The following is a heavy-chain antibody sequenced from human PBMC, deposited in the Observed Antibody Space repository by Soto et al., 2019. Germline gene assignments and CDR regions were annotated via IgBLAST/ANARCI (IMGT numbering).Heavy chain of an antibody. CDR3: ARLNCSSTSCFLYYYYYMDV. V-gene: IGHV4-39*01. CDR2: IYYSGST. Sequence: QLQLQESGPGLVKPSETLSLTCTVSGGSISSSSYYWGWIRQPPGKGLEWIGSIYYSGSTYYNPSLMRRVTISVGRSKNQFSLKLSSVTAADTAVYYCARLNCSSTSCFLYYYYYMDVWGKGTTVTVSS. D-gene: IGHD2-2*01. J-gene: IGHJ6*03. CDR1: GGSISSSSYY.